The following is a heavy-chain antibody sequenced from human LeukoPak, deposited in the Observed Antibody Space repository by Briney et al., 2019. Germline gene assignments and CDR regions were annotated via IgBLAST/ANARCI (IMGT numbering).Heavy chain of an antibody. J-gene: IGHJ4*02. CDR3: ASAPSMRMVRGVISRSYLDY. D-gene: IGHD3-10*01. CDR2: MNPNSGNT. Sequence: ASVKVSCKASGYTFTSYDINWVRQATGQGLEWMGWMNPNSGNTGYAQKFQGRVTITRNTSISTAYMELSSLRSEDTAVYSCASAPSMRMVRGVISRSYLDYWGQGTLVTVSS. CDR1: GYTFTSYD. V-gene: IGHV1-8*03.